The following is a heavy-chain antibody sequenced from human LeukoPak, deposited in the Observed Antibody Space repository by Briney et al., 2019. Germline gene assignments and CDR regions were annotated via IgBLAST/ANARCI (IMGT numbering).Heavy chain of an antibody. CDR3: ASVFITGTNYFDY. CDR2: IYYYERT. J-gene: IGHJ4*02. Sequence: PSETLSLTCTVSGGSISSGGYYWSWIGQHPGKGLVWFGYIYYYERTYYNPALTSRVTISVDTSKNQFSLKLSTVTAADTAVYYCASVFITGTNYFDYWGQGTLVTVSS. CDR1: GGSISSGGYY. V-gene: IGHV4-31*03. D-gene: IGHD1/OR15-1a*01.